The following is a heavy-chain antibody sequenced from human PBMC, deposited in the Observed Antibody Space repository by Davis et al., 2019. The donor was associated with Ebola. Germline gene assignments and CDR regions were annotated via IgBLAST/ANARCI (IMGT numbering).Heavy chain of an antibody. CDR3: TSTTVSKGDY. D-gene: IGHD4-17*01. J-gene: IGHJ4*02. CDR1: GFTFSSYW. Sequence: PGGSLRLSCAASGFTFSSYWMSWVRQASGKGLEWVGRIRSKANSYATAYAASVKGRFTISRDDSKNTAYLQMNSLKTEDTAVYYCTSTTVSKGDYWGQGTLVTVSS. V-gene: IGHV3-73*01. CDR2: IRSKANSYAT.